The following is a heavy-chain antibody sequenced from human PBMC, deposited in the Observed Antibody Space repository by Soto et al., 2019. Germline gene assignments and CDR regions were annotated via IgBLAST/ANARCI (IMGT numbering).Heavy chain of an antibody. Sequence: RASVKVSCKASGGTFSSYAISWVRQAPGQGLEWMGGIIPIFGTANYAQKFQGRVTITADESTSTAYMELSSLRSEDTAVYYCARDGYCSGGSCSTTAGMDVWGQGTTVTVSS. CDR3: ARDGYCSGGSCSTTAGMDV. D-gene: IGHD2-15*01. V-gene: IGHV1-69*13. CDR2: IIPIFGTA. J-gene: IGHJ6*02. CDR1: GGTFSSYA.